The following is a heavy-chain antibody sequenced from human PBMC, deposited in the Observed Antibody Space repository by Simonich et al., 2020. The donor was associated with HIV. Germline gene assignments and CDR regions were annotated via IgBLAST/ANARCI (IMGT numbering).Heavy chain of an antibody. D-gene: IGHD4-17*01. CDR3: ARRHPTTVTTPYFDY. CDR1: GGSLSGYY. CDR2: INHTGST. V-gene: IGHV4-34*01. Sequence: QVQLQQWGAGLLKPSETLSLTCAVYGGSLSGYYWSWIRQPPGKGLEWIGEINHTGSTNSNPSLKSRVTISVDTSKNQFSLKLSSVTAADTAVYYCARRHPTTVTTPYFDYWGQGTLVTVSS. J-gene: IGHJ4*02.